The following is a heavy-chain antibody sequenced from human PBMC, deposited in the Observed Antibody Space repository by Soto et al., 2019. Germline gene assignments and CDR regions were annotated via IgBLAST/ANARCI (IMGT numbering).Heavy chain of an antibody. CDR2: ITGTGTST. Sequence: PGGSLRLSCAASGFTFRSYAMSWVRQAPGKGLEWVATITGTGTSTYFADSVKGRFTISRDNSKNTLYLQMNSLRAEDTAVYYCAKALSSGWPFDYWGQGTLV. CDR3: AKALSSGWPFDY. D-gene: IGHD6-19*01. V-gene: IGHV3-23*01. CDR1: GFTFRSYA. J-gene: IGHJ4*02.